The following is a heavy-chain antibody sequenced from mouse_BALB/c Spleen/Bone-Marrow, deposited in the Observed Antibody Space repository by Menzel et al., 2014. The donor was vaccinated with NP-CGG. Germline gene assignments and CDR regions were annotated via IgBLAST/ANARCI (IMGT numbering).Heavy chain of an antibody. J-gene: IGHJ3*01. V-gene: IGHV5-4*02. CDR3: ARDKGGYYVGGFAY. CDR1: GFTFSDYY. D-gene: IGHD2-3*01. Sequence: EVKLMESGGGLAKPGGSLKLSCAASGFTFSDYYMYWVRQTPEKRLEWVATISDGGTYTYYSDSVKGRFTISRDNARNNLYLQMSSLKSEDTAMYYCARDKGGYYVGGFAYWGQGTLVTVSA. CDR2: ISDGGTYT.